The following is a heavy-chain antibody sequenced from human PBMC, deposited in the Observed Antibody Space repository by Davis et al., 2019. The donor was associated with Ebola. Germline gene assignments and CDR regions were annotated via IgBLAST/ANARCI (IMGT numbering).Heavy chain of an antibody. CDR3: ARVSWYAIQLWPPGYNWFDP. V-gene: IGHV4-34*01. CDR2: INHSGST. CDR1: GGSFSGYY. J-gene: IGHJ5*02. Sequence: MPSETLSLTCAVYGGSFSGYYWSWIRQPPGKGLEWIGEINHSGSTNYNPSLKSRVTISVDTSKNQFSLKLSSVTAADTAVYYCARVSWYAIQLWPPGYNWFDPWGQGTLVTVSS. D-gene: IGHD5-18*01.